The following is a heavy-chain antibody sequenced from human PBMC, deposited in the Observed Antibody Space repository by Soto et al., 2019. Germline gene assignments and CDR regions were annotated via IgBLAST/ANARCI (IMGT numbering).Heavy chain of an antibody. V-gene: IGHV3-66*01. J-gene: IGHJ4*02. D-gene: IGHD6-19*01. Sequence: EVPLVESGGGLVQPGGSLRLSCAASGFTVGANYMSWVRQAPGKGLEWVSGIDSGGSTYYADSVEGRFTIFIDNSKDTLYLQMNSLRAEDTAVYYCARGLYSGWHYFDYWGQGTLVTVSS. CDR3: ARGLYSGWHYFDY. CDR1: GFTVGANY. CDR2: IDSGGST.